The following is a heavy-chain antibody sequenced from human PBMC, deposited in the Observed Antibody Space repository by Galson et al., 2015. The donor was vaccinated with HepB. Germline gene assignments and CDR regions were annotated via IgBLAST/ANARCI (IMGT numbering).Heavy chain of an antibody. Sequence: SLRLSCAASGFTFGDYAMSWVRQAPGKGLEWVGFIRSKAYGGTTEYAASVKGRFTISRDDSKSIAYLQMNSLKTEDTAVHYCTRILISGQYIAEYFQHWGQGTLVTVSS. CDR1: GFTFGDYA. CDR3: TRILISGQYIAEYFQH. D-gene: IGHD3/OR15-3a*01. CDR2: IRSKAYGGTT. J-gene: IGHJ1*01. V-gene: IGHV3-49*04.